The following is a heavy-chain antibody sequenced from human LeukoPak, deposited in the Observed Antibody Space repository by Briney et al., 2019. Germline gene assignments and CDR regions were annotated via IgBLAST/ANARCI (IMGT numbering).Heavy chain of an antibody. CDR2: IYHSGST. V-gene: IGHV4-4*02. D-gene: IGHD3-10*01. Sequence: PSETLSLTCAVSGGSISSSNWWSWVRQPPGKGLEWIGEIYHSGSTNYNPSLKSRVTISVDKSKNQFSPKLSSVTAADTAVYYCARDLVREWFGELLRTMDVWGKGTTVTVSS. J-gene: IGHJ6*04. CDR1: GGSISSSNW. CDR3: ARDLVREWFGELLRTMDV.